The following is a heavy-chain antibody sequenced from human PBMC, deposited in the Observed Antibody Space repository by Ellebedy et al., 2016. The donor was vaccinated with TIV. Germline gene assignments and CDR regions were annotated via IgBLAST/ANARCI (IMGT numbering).Heavy chain of an antibody. J-gene: IGHJ4*02. V-gene: IGHV4-59*01. Sequence: MPSETLSLTCTVSGGSISSYYWSWIRQPPGKGLEWIGYIYYSGSTNYNPSLKSRVTISVDTSKNQFSLKLSSVTAADTAVYYCARGEGCSGGSCYSGGDYWGQGTLVTVSS. D-gene: IGHD2-15*01. CDR2: IYYSGST. CDR3: ARGEGCSGGSCYSGGDY. CDR1: GGSISSYY.